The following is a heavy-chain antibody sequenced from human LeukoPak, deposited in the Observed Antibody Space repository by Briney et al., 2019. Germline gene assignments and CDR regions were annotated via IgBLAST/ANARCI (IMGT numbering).Heavy chain of an antibody. CDR2: ISSSSSYI. CDR3: ARSGDYLGDYYYYYYMDV. D-gene: IGHD4-17*01. CDR1: GFTFSSYS. V-gene: IGHV3-21*01. J-gene: IGHJ6*03. Sequence: SGGSLRLSCAASGFTFSSYSMNWVRQAPGKGLEWVSSISSSSSYIYYADSVKGRFTISRDNAKNSLYLQMNSLRAEDTAVYYCARSGDYLGDYYYYYYMDVWGKGTTVTVSS.